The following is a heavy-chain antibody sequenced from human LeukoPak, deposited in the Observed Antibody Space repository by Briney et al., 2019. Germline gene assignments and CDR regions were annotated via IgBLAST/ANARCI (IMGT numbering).Heavy chain of an antibody. D-gene: IGHD6-6*01. CDR1: GFTFSSYG. J-gene: IGHJ4*02. CDR3: AKDGVRQLVWSSSYYFDY. CDR2: ISYDGSNK. Sequence: PGRSLRLSCAASGFTFSSYGMHWVRQAPGKGLEWVAVISYDGSNKYYADSVKGRFTISRDNSKNTLYLQMNSLRAEDTAVYYCAKDGVRQLVWSSSYYFDYWGQGTLVTVSS. V-gene: IGHV3-30*18.